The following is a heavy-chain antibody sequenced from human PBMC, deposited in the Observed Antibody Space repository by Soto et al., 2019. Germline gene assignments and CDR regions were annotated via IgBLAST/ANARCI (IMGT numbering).Heavy chain of an antibody. V-gene: IGHV4-30-2*01. J-gene: IGHJ5*02. CDR3: FDP. Sequence: PSETLSLTCAVSGGSISSGGYSWSWNRQPPGKGLEWIGYIYHSGRTYYNPSTSTVCMELSSLTSEDTAVYYCARDQSWQDLVWWFDPWGQGTLVTVSS. D-gene: IGHD3-22*01. CDR2: IYHSGRT. CDR1: GGSISSGGYS.